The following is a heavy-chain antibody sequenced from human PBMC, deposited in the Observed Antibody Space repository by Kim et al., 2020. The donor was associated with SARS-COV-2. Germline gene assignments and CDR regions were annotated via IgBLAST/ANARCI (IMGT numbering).Heavy chain of an antibody. V-gene: IGHV4-61*01. Sequence: SETLSLTCTVSGGSVNSDTYFRSWSWIRQPPGKGLEWIGSIGDSGSTKYSPSLKSRVTISADTSKNEFSLKLSSVTVADTAIYYCARELSEGITTKDSDWVIWLDPWGQGTLVTVSS. CDR1: GGSVNSDTYF. CDR2: IGDSGST. J-gene: IGHJ5*02. D-gene: IGHD2-21*02. CDR3: ARELSEGITTKDSDWVIWLDP.